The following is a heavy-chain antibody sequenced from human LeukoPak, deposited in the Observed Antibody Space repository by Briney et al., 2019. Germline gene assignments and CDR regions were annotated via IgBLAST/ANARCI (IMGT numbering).Heavy chain of an antibody. CDR1: GGSISSGDYY. CDR2: IYYSGST. Sequence: SETLSLTCTVSGGSISSGDYYWSWIRQHPGKGLEWIGYIYYSGSTYYNPSLKSRVTISVDTSKNQFSLKLSSVTAADTAVYYCASAGANYYDSSGYYGDAFDIWGQGTMVTVSS. V-gene: IGHV4-31*03. D-gene: IGHD3-22*01. CDR3: ASAGANYYDSSGYYGDAFDI. J-gene: IGHJ3*02.